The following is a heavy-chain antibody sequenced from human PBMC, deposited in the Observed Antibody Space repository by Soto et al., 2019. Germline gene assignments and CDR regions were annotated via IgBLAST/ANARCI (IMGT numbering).Heavy chain of an antibody. CDR3: AKDIAPELNAFDI. CDR1: GFTFDDYT. CDR2: ISWDGGST. V-gene: IGHV3-43*01. J-gene: IGHJ3*02. D-gene: IGHD2-21*01. Sequence: EVQLVESGGVVVQPGGSLRLSCSASGFTFDDYTMHWVRQAPGKGLEWVSLISWDGGSTYYADSVKGRFTISRDNSKNSLYLQMNSLRTEDTALYYCAKDIAPELNAFDIWGQGTMVTVSS.